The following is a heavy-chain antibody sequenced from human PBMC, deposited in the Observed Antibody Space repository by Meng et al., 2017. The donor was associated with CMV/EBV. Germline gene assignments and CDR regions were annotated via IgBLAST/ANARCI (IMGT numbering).Heavy chain of an antibody. Sequence: QGQLQLWGAGLLNPSECLSLTCAVYGGSFSCYYWSWIRQPPGKGLEWIGEINHSGSTNYNPSLKSRVTISVDTSKNQFSLKLSSVTAADTAVYYCARGRGFWSGTPFDPWGQGTLGTVSS. J-gene: IGHJ5*02. CDR2: INHSGST. CDR3: ARGRGFWSGTPFDP. D-gene: IGHD3-3*01. CDR1: GGSFSCYY. V-gene: IGHV4-34*01.